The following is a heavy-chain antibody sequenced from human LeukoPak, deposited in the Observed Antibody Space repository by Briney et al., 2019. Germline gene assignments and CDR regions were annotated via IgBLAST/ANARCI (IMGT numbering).Heavy chain of an antibody. CDR1: GFTFSTYG. CDR3: AKDARFFIEKYYFDY. Sequence: GRSLRLSCAASGFTFSTYGMHWVRQAPGKGLEWVAVISYDGSNKYYADAVKGGFTISRENSKNTQYLQMNSLRAEDTAVYYCAKDARFFIEKYYFDYWGQGTLVTVSS. CDR2: ISYDGSNK. D-gene: IGHD3-3*01. V-gene: IGHV3-30*18. J-gene: IGHJ4*02.